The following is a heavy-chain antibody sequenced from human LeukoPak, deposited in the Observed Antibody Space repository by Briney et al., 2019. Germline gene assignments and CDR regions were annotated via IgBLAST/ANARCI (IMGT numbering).Heavy chain of an antibody. J-gene: IGHJ4*02. V-gene: IGHV3-7*01. CDR2: IKQDGSEK. Sequence: GGSLRLSCAASGFTFGSYWMSWVPQAPGKGLEWVANIKQDGSEKYYVDSVKGRFTISRDNAKNSLYLQMNSLRAEDTAVYYCARDQARMVRGVIYGYFDYWGQGTLVTVSS. CDR3: ARDQARMVRGVIYGYFDY. D-gene: IGHD3-10*01. CDR1: GFTFGSYW.